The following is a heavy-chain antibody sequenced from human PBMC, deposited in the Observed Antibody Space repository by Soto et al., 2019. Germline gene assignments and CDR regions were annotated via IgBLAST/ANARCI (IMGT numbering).Heavy chain of an antibody. D-gene: IGHD5-12*01. CDR1: GGSISSYY. CDR3: ARSVATITATLLGY. Sequence: QVQLQESGPGLVKPSETLSLTCTVSGGSISSYYWNWIRQPPGKALEYIGYIYYSGSTNYNPSLKTGVTMSVDTSKNQFTMKLISVTAADTDVYYCARSVATITATLLGYWGQGTLVTVSS. J-gene: IGHJ4*02. CDR2: IYYSGST. V-gene: IGHV4-59*01.